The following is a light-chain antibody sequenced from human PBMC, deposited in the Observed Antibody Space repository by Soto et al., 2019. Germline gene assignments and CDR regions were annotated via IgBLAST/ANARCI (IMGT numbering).Light chain of an antibody. CDR2: DVI. J-gene: IGLJ2*01. CDR3: SSYTSSSTRV. CDR1: GSDVGGYNY. Sequence: QSALTQPASVSGSPGQSITISCTGTGSDVGGYNYVSWYQQHPGKAPKLMIYDVIHRPSGVSNRFSGSKSGNTASLTISGLQAEDEADYYCSSYTSSSTRVFGGGTKVTVL. V-gene: IGLV2-14*01.